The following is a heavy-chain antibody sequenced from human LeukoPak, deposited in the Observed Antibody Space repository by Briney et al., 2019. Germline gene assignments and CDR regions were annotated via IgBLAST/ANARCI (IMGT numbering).Heavy chain of an antibody. J-gene: IGHJ4*02. CDR1: GGSFSGYY. Sequence: PSETLSLTCAVYGGSFSGYYWSWIRQPPGKGLEWIGEINHSGSTNYNPSLKSRVTISVDTSKNQFSLKLSSVTAADTAVYYCARDRKRVRGVTYMGAFDYWGQGTLVTVSS. V-gene: IGHV4-34*01. D-gene: IGHD3-10*01. CDR3: ARDRKRVRGVTYMGAFDY. CDR2: INHSGST.